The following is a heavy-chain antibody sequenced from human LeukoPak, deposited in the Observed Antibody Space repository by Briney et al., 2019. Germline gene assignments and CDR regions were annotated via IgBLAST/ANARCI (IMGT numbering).Heavy chain of an antibody. J-gene: IGHJ4*02. CDR1: GGSFSGNY. Sequence: SETLSLTCAVYGGSFSGNYWSWIRQSPGKGLEWIGEINHSGSTDYNPSLKSRVTISVDTSKNQFSLKVSSVTAADTAVYYCARGGDSSGYYSLDYWGQGTLVTVSS. CDR3: ARGGDSSGYYSLDY. CDR2: INHSGST. D-gene: IGHD3-22*01. V-gene: IGHV4-34*01.